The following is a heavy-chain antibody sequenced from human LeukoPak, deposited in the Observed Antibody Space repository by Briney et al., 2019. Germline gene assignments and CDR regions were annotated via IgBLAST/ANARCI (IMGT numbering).Heavy chain of an antibody. CDR3: ARDWGTYCSSTSCYQHHYGDYHPRWFDP. CDR1: GYTFTSYA. CDR2: INAGNGNT. D-gene: IGHD2-2*01. J-gene: IGHJ5*02. V-gene: IGHV1-3*01. Sequence: ASVKVSCKASGYTFTSYAMHWVGQAPGQRLEWMGWINAGNGNTKYSQKFQGRVTITRDTSASTAYMELSSLRSEDTAVYYCARDWGTYCSSTSCYQHHYGDYHPRWFDPWGQGTLVTVSS.